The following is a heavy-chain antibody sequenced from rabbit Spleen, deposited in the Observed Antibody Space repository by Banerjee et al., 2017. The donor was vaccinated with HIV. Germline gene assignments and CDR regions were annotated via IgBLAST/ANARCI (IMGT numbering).Heavy chain of an antibody. D-gene: IGHD6-1*01. V-gene: IGHV1S40*01. J-gene: IGHJ4*01. Sequence: QQLVESGGGLVKPGASLTLTCKASGFSFSSGYYMSWVRQAPGKGLEWIGCTGTGSGSTYYASWAKGRFTISKTSSTTVTLQMTSLTAADTATYFCASAYSDVYFNLWGQGTSSPS. CDR2: TGTGSGST. CDR1: GFSFSSGYY. CDR3: ASAYSDVYFNL.